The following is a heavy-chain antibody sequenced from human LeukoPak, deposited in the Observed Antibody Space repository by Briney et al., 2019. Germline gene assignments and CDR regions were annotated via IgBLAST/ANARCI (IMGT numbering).Heavy chain of an antibody. CDR2: ITSSSSHI. CDR1: GFTFSSYS. Sequence: SGGSLRLSCAASGFTFSSYSMNWVRQAPGEGLEWVSSITSSSSHIYYADSVKGRFTISRDNAKNSLYLQMSSLRAEDTAVYYCARDNFRSPYYFDYWGQGTLVTVSS. CDR3: ARDNFRSPYYFDY. V-gene: IGHV3-21*01. J-gene: IGHJ4*02.